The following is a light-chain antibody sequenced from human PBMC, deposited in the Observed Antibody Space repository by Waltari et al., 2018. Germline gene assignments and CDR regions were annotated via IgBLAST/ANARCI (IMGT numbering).Light chain of an antibody. J-gene: IGLJ7*01. CDR1: SSNIGAGYD. CDR3: QSYDGSLGGAV. Sequence: QSVLTQPPSVSGAPGPRVTISCTGSSSNIGAGYDVHWYQQLPGTAPNPLLYHNNNRPSGVPDRFSGSKSGTSASLAITGLQAEDEADYYCQSYDGSLGGAVFGGGTQLTVL. V-gene: IGLV1-40*01. CDR2: HNN.